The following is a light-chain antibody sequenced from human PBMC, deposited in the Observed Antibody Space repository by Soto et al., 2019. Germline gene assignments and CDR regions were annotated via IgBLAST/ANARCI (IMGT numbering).Light chain of an antibody. CDR2: DVG. CDR1: SSDVGGYDF. CDR3: SSYTSTYTPYV. J-gene: IGLJ1*01. Sequence: QSALTQPRSVSGSPGQSVTISCTGTSSDVGGYDFVSWYRQHPGKGPELIMYDVGRRPSGVPDRFSGSKSGDTASLTISGLEAEDEAEYHCSSYTSTYTPYVLGTGTKVTVL. V-gene: IGLV2-11*01.